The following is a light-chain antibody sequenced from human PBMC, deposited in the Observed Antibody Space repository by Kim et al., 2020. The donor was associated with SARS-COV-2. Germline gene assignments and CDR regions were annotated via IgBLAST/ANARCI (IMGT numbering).Light chain of an antibody. CDR2: QDN. Sequence: SYELTQPPSVSVSPGQTASITCSGHELGKTYVAWYQQKAGQSPVVVIYQDNKRPSGVPERFSGSNSGNTATLTNSGTQSMDEADYFCQTWDNRLVFGGGT. CDR3: QTWDNRLV. V-gene: IGLV3-1*01. J-gene: IGLJ3*02. CDR1: ELGKTY.